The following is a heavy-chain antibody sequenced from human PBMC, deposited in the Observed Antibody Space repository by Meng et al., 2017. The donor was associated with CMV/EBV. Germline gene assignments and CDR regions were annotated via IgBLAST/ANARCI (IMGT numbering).Heavy chain of an antibody. V-gene: IGHV4-59*01. CDR3: ARGGGQGYSYGFDY. D-gene: IGHD5-18*01. J-gene: IGHJ4*02. CDR2: IYYSGST. CDR1: GGSISSYY. Sequence: SETLSLTCTVSGGSISSYYWSWIRQPPGKGLEWIGYIYYSGSTNYNPSLKSRVTISVDTSKNQFSLKLSSVTAADTAVYYCARGGGQGYSYGFDYWGQGTLVTVSS.